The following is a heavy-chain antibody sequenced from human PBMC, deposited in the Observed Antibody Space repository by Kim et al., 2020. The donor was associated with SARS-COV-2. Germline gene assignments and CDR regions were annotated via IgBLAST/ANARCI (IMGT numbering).Heavy chain of an antibody. CDR1: GGSISSSNW. CDR3: AREGGYYDSSGPSYYYYGMDV. D-gene: IGHD3-22*01. Sequence: SETLSLTCAVSGGSISSSNWWSWVRQPPGKGLEWIGEIYHSGSTNYNPSLKSRVTISVDKSKNQFSLKLSSVTAADTAVYYCAREGGYYDSSGPSYYYYGMDVWGQGTTVTVSS. J-gene: IGHJ6*01. V-gene: IGHV4-4*02. CDR2: IYHSGST.